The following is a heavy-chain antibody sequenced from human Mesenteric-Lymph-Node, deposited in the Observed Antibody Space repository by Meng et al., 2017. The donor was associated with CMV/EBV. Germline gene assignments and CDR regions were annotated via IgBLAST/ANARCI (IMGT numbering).Heavy chain of an antibody. CDR1: GFTFSSYE. CDR3: AKEKGVNGMDV. D-gene: IGHD3-3*01. CDR2: ISGSAGST. Sequence: GESLKISCVASGFTFSSYEMNWVRQAPGKGLEWVSAISGSAGSTFYADSVRGRFTISRDTSKNTLYLQMNSLRDEDTAIYYCAKEKGVNGMDVWGQGTTVTVSS. J-gene: IGHJ6*02. V-gene: IGHV3-23*01.